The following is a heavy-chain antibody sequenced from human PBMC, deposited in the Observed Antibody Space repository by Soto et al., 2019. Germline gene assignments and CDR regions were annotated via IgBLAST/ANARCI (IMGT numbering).Heavy chain of an antibody. J-gene: IGHJ4*02. D-gene: IGHD6-13*01. V-gene: IGHV4-31*03. CDR2: IYYSGST. Sequence: QVQLQESGPGLVKPSQTLSLTCTVSGGSISSGGYYWSWIRQHPGKGLEWIGYIYYSGSTYYNPSLKSRVTRSVDTSKNQFSLKLSSVTAADTAVYYCARGGSSSPYFDDWGQGTLVTVSS. CDR1: GGSISSGGYY. CDR3: ARGGSSSPYFDD.